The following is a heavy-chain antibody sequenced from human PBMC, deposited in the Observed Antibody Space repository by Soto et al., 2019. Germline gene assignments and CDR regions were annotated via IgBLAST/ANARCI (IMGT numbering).Heavy chain of an antibody. CDR1: GFTFSSYW. CDR3: ARAITMVRGVIIRPYYYYGMDV. Sequence: PGGSLRLSCAASGFTFSSYWMSWVRQAPGKGLEWVANIKQDGSEKYYVDSVKGRFTISRDNAKNSLYLQMNSLRAEDTAVYYCARAITMVRGVIIRPYYYYGMDVWGRGTTVTVSS. D-gene: IGHD3-10*01. CDR2: IKQDGSEK. V-gene: IGHV3-7*04. J-gene: IGHJ6*02.